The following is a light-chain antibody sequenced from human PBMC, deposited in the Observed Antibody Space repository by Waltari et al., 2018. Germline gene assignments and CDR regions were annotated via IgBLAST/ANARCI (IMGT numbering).Light chain of an antibody. CDR3: ASYDSDLDDVP. Sequence: QSVLMQPPSVSAAPGQMVNIHSPGTNSKIGYNYVSWYQQLPGTAPRLLIYDNNQRPSGIPDRFSGSKSGTSATLGITGLQTGDEADYYCASYDSDLDDVPFGGGTKLTVL. CDR1: NSKIGYNY. J-gene: IGLJ2*01. V-gene: IGLV1-51*02. CDR2: DNN.